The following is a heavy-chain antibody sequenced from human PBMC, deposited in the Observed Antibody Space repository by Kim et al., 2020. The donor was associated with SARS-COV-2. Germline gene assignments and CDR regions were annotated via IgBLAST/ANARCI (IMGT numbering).Heavy chain of an antibody. CDR1: GFPFRDYA. CDR2: IRSNPYGGTK. Sequence: GGSLRLSCTTSGFPFRDYAMTWFRQAPGKGLEWIGLIRSNPYGGTKEYAASVKGRFSISRDDSKSIAFLQLDSLKTEDTGMYFCTRDRYADSMIRGVPVDYWGQGTLVTVS. D-gene: IGHD3-10*01. J-gene: IGHJ4*02. CDR3: TRDRYADSMIRGVPVDY. V-gene: IGHV3-49*03.